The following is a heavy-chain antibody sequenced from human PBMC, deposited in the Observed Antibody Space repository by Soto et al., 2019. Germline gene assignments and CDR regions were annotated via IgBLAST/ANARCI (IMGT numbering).Heavy chain of an antibody. Sequence: QVQLVESGGGVVQPGRSLRLSCAASGFTFSSYGMHWVRQAPGKGLEWVAVISYDGSNEYYADSVKGRFTISRDNSKNTLYLQMNGLGAEDTAVYCWAKDAGGSSYFDYWGQGTLVTVSS. J-gene: IGHJ4*02. CDR2: ISYDGSNE. D-gene: IGHD1-26*01. V-gene: IGHV3-30*18. CDR3: AKDAGGSSYFDY. CDR1: GFTFSSYG.